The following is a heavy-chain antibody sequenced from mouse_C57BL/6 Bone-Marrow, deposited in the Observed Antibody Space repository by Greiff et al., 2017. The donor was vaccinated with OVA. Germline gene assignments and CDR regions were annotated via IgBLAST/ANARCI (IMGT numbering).Heavy chain of an antibody. CDR1: GYAFSSYW. D-gene: IGHD2-10*02. J-gene: IGHJ3*01. CDR2: IYPGDGDT. V-gene: IGHV1-80*01. CDR3: ARGYGNYGRFAY. Sequence: QVQLKESGAELVKPGASVKISCKASGYAFSSYWMNWVKQRPGKGLEWIGQIYPGDGDTNYNGKFKGKATLTADKSSSTAYMQLSSLTSEDSAVYFCARGYGNYGRFAYWGQGTLVTVSA.